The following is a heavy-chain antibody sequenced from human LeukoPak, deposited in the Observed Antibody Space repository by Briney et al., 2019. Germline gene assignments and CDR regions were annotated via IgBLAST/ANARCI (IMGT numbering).Heavy chain of an antibody. CDR3: ARDRRVQLWSPAGFDY. CDR2: ISSSVYI. J-gene: IGHJ4*02. CDR1: GFTFNTYT. Sequence: GGSLRLSCAASGFTFNTYTMNWVRQAPGKGLEWVSSISSSVYIYYADSVKGRFTISRDNAKNSLYLQMNSLRAEDTAVYYCARDRRVQLWSPAGFDYWGQGTLVTVSS. V-gene: IGHV3-21*01. D-gene: IGHD5-18*01.